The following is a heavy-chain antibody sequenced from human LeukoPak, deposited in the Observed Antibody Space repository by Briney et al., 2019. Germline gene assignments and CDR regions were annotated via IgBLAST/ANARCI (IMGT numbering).Heavy chain of an antibody. CDR1: GYTFTGYY. Sequence: SVKVSCKASGYTFTGYYMHWVRQAPGQGLEWMGRIIPMLDIQNYAQKFQGRVTITADKSTSTAYMELSSLRSEDTAVYYCASERGATQYFDYWGQGTLVTVSS. CDR3: ASERGATQYFDY. J-gene: IGHJ4*02. D-gene: IGHD3-10*01. V-gene: IGHV1-69*04. CDR2: IIPMLDIQ.